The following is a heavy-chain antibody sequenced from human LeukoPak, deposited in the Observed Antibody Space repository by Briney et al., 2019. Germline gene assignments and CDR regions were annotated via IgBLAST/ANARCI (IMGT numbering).Heavy chain of an antibody. CDR3: AGTTEGYCSSTSYSWCYYYYMDV. Sequence: SETLSLTCTVSGGSISSYYWSWIRQPPGKGLGWIGYIYYSGSTNYNPSLKSRVTISVDTSKNQFSLKLSSVTAADTAVYYCAGTTEGYCSSTSYSWCYYYYMDVWGKGTTVTVSS. CDR1: GGSISSYY. D-gene: IGHD2-2*01. CDR2: IYYSGST. V-gene: IGHV4-59*01. J-gene: IGHJ6*03.